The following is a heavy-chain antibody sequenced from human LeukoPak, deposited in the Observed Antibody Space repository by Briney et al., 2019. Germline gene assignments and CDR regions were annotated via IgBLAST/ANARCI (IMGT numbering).Heavy chain of an antibody. Sequence: GGSLRLSCAASGFSFSSYWMHWVRQAPGKGLVGVSRIKSDGSSTNYADSVKGRFTISRDNAKNTLYLQMNSLRAEDTAVYYCATGNYNKPFDYWGQGTLVTVSS. CDR1: GFSFSSYW. J-gene: IGHJ4*02. CDR3: ATGNYNKPFDY. V-gene: IGHV3-74*01. D-gene: IGHD1-7*01. CDR2: IKSDGSST.